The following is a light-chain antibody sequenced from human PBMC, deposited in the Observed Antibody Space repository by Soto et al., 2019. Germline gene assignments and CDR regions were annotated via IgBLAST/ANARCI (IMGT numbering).Light chain of an antibody. CDR1: QSVGTY. V-gene: IGKV3-15*01. Sequence: ENLLTQSPDTLSLAAGERATLSFRASQSVGTYLAWYQQRPGQAPRLLIYGASTRATGIPARFSGSGSGTDFTLTITSLQSEDFAVYYCQHYNDWLTWAFGQGTKVDIK. CDR3: QHYNDWLTWA. J-gene: IGKJ1*01. CDR2: GAS.